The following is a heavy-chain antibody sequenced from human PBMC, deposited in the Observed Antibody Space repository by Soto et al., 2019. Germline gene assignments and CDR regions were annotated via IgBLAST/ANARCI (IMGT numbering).Heavy chain of an antibody. D-gene: IGHD1-7*01. Sequence: GGSLRLSCAASGFTFSSYSMNWVRQAPGKGLEWVSYISSSSSTIYYADSVKGRFTISRDNAKNSLYLQMNSLRDEDTAVYYCASVGPELREFYYGMDVWGQGTTVTVSS. CDR3: ASVGPELREFYYGMDV. CDR2: ISSSSSTI. V-gene: IGHV3-48*02. CDR1: GFTFSSYS. J-gene: IGHJ6*02.